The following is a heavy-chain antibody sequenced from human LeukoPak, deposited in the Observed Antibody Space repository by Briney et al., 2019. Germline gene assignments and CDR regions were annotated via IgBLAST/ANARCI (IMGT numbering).Heavy chain of an antibody. V-gene: IGHV3-23*01. CDR1: GFTFSNYA. J-gene: IGHJ4*02. CDR3: AKDRQQQLVLDYFDY. CDR2: ISGSGART. D-gene: IGHD6-13*01. Sequence: PGGSLRLSCAASGFTFSNYAVSWVRQAPGKGLEWVSAISGSGARTYYADSMKGRFTISRDNSKNTLYLQISSLRAEDTAVYYCAKDRQQQLVLDYFDYWGQGTLVTVSS.